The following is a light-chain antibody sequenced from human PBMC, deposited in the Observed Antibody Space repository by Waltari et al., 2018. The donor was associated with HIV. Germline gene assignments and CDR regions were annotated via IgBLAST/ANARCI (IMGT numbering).Light chain of an antibody. CDR3: GTWDTSLNAGV. V-gene: IGLV1-51*01. CDR1: TSNIGNNF. J-gene: IGLJ2*01. Sequence: QSVLTQPPAVSAAPGQKVAIACSGTTSNIGNNFVCWYQKLQGTAPKLLIFDNHKRPSGVSYRFSASKSGTSATLAITGLHTGDEAEYYCGTWDTSLNAGVFGGGTKVSVL. CDR2: DNH.